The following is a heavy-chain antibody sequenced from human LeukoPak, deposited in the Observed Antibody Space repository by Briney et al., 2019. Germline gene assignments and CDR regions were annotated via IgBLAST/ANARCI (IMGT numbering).Heavy chain of an antibody. D-gene: IGHD2-15*01. Sequence: ASVKVSCKASGYTFTSYDINWVRQATGQGLEWMGWMNPNSGNTGYAQKFQGRVTMTRDTSINTAYMELSRLRFDDTAVYYCARGSGGRNAWLYHFDFWGQGTLVTVSS. V-gene: IGHV1-8*02. CDR1: GYTFTSYD. J-gene: IGHJ4*02. CDR2: MNPNSGNT. CDR3: ARGSGGRNAWLYHFDF.